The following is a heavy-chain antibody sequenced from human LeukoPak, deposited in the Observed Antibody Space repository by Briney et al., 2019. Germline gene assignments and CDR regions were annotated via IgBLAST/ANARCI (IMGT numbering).Heavy chain of an antibody. CDR2: INHSGST. Sequence: SSETLSLTCAVYGGSFSGYYWSWIRQPPGKGLEWIGEINHSGSTNYNPSLKSRVTISVDTSKNQFSLKLSSVTAADTAVYFCASGSNIAAIRYFDLWGRGTLVTVSS. CDR1: GGSFSGYY. J-gene: IGHJ2*01. CDR3: ASGSNIAAIRYFDL. D-gene: IGHD6-25*01. V-gene: IGHV4-34*01.